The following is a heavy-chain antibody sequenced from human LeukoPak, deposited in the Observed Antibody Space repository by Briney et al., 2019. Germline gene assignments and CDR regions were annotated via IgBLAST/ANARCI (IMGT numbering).Heavy chain of an antibody. CDR2: LYSGGGA. CDR3: ARGKTSDDIIEDAFDI. Sequence: PGGSLRLSCAASGFSVNTNYMTWVRQAPGKGLEWVSVLYSGGGAYYADSVKDRFTISRDYSQNTLLLQMNSLRAEDTALYYCARGKTSDDIIEDAFDIRGQGTMVAVSS. D-gene: IGHD3-10*01. V-gene: IGHV3-66*01. CDR1: GFSVNTNY. J-gene: IGHJ3*02.